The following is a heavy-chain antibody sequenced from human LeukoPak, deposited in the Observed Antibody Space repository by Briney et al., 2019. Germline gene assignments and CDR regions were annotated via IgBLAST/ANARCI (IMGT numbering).Heavy chain of an antibody. CDR2: IYYSGST. CDR1: GGSISSGGYY. J-gene: IGHJ5*02. D-gene: IGHD4-17*01. Sequence: SQTLSLTCTVSGGSISSGGYYWSWIRQPPGKGLEWIGYIYYSGSTNYNPSLKSRVTISVDTSKNQFSLKLSSVTAADTAVYYCAVETTVTNWFDPWGQGTLVTVSS. CDR3: AVETTVTNWFDP. V-gene: IGHV4-61*08.